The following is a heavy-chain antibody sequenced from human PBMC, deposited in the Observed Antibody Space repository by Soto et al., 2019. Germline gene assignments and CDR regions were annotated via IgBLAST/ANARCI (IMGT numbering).Heavy chain of an antibody. Sequence: QVQLVQSGAEVKKPGSSVKVSCKASGGTFSSYAISWVRQAPGQGLEWMGGITPIFGTANYAQKFQGRVTITADESTGTDYMELSRLRSEDTAVYYCATGLVGPTLERDYWGQGTLVTVSS. J-gene: IGHJ4*02. CDR1: GGTFSSYA. V-gene: IGHV1-69*01. CDR3: ATGLVGPTLERDY. D-gene: IGHD1-26*01. CDR2: ITPIFGTA.